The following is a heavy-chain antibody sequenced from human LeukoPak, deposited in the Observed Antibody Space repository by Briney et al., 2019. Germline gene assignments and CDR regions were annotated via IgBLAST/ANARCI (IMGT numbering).Heavy chain of an antibody. V-gene: IGHV3-23*01. CDR2: VGVSGGST. J-gene: IGHJ4*02. CDR3: AKGYYGSTGYPLRPSFDY. CDR1: GFTFSGYA. Sequence: GSLRLSCAASGFTFSGYAMTWVRQAPGKGLEWVSTVGVSGGSTFYADSVKGRFTNSRDNSKNTLYLQMNSLRVEDTAVYYCAKGYYGSTGYPLRPSFDYWGQGTLVTVSS. D-gene: IGHD3-22*01.